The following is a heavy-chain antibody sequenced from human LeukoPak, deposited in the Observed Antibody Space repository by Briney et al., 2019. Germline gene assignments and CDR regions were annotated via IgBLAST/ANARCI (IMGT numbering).Heavy chain of an antibody. J-gene: IGHJ3*02. CDR1: GFTVSSNY. V-gene: IGHV3-53*01. Sequence: PGGSLRLSCAASGFTVSSNYMSWVRQAPGKGLEWVSVIYSGGSAYYADSVKGRFTISRDNSKNTLYLQMNSLRAEDTAVYYCARGRVYSSSWAPHSKGLDIWGQGTMVTVSS. CDR2: IYSGGSA. CDR3: ARGRVYSSSWAPHSKGLDI. D-gene: IGHD6-13*01.